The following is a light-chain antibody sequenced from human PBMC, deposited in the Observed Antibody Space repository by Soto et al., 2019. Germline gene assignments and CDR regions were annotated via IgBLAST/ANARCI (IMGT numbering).Light chain of an antibody. J-gene: IGKJ3*01. Sequence: DVQMTQSPSSLSVSLGDRVSITCQASQEIDNYLNWYQQKPGEAPKLLIYDASNLEAGVPSRFSGSGSGTDFTFTISSLQPEDFAIYYCQHYFNPPLTFGPGTKVDIK. CDR2: DAS. CDR3: QHYFNPPLT. V-gene: IGKV1-33*01. CDR1: QEIDNY.